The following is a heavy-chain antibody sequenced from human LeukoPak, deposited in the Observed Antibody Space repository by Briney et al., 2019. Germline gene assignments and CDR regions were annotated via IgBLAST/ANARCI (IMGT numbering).Heavy chain of an antibody. CDR1: GHTFSISW. CDR3: ARCGHYDAYRV. D-gene: IGHD2-21*02. Sequence: GESLKISCKGSGHTFSISWIGWVRQKPGEGLEWMGIIYVGDSDTRYNPSLQGQVTISADRSTSTAYLQWSSLKSSDTAIYYCARCGHYDAYRVWGQGTLVSVSS. J-gene: IGHJ3*01. V-gene: IGHV5-51*01. CDR2: IYVGDSDT.